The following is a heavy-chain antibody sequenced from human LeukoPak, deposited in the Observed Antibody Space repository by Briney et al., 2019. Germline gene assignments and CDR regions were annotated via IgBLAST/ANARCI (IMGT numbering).Heavy chain of an antibody. V-gene: IGHV4-39*01. D-gene: IGHD1-26*01. CDR1: VGSISSNNHY. CDR2: IYYTGKT. Sequence: SDTLSLTCTVSVGSISSNNHYWGWVRQPPGKVLEWIGSIYYTGKTNYNPSLKSRVSISVDTSNNQLSLKLTSVTAADTSVYYCARQVGASDTFDIWGQGTMVSVSS. J-gene: IGHJ3*02. CDR3: ARQVGASDTFDI.